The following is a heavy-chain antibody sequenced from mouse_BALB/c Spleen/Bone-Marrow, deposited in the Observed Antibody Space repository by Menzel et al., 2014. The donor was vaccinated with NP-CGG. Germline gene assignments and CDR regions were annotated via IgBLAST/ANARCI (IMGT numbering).Heavy chain of an antibody. J-gene: IGHJ1*01. CDR3: ARRTNLQGDFDV. D-gene: IGHD1-3*01. CDR1: GNTFTDYA. Sequence: QVQLQQSGPELVRPGVSVKISCKGSGNTFTDYAMHWVKQSHAKSLEWIGVTSTYSGNTNYNQKFKGKATMTVDKSSSTAYMELARLTSEDSAIYYCARRTNLQGDFDVWGAGTTVTVSS. CDR2: TSTYSGNT. V-gene: IGHV1-67*01.